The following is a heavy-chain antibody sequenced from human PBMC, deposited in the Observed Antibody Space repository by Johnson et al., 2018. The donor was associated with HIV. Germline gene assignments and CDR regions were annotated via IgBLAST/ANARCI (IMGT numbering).Heavy chain of an antibody. D-gene: IGHD3-10*01. CDR2: INWNGGST. V-gene: IGHV3-66*01. Sequence: VQLVESGGGLVQPGGSLRVSCAASGFTVSSNYMSWVRQAPGKGLEWVSGINWNGGSTYYTDSVKGRFTTSRDNSKNTVYLKMNSLRAEDTAVYYCATDLPVYGHGHGAFDIWGQGTVVTVSS. CDR3: ATDLPVYGHGHGAFDI. CDR1: GFTVSSNY. J-gene: IGHJ3*02.